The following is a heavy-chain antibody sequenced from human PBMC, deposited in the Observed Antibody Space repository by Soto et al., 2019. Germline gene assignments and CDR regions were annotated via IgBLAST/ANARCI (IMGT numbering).Heavy chain of an antibody. CDR3: AKVKGIVATKEAAYYFDY. V-gene: IGHV3-23*01. Sequence: GGSLRLSCAASGFTFSSYAMSWVRQAPGKGLEWVSAISGSGGSTYYADSVKGRFTISRDNSKNTLYLQMNSLRAEDTAVYYCAKVKGIVATKEAAYYFDYWGQGTLVTVSS. CDR1: GFTFSSYA. D-gene: IGHD5-12*01. CDR2: ISGSGGST. J-gene: IGHJ4*02.